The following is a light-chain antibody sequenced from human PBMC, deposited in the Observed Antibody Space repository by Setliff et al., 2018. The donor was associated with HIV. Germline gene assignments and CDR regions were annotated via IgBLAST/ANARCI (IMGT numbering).Light chain of an antibody. CDR2: DVS. J-gene: IGLJ1*01. V-gene: IGLV2-14*03. CDR3: SSYTSSSTPYV. Sequence: QSALTQPASVSGSPGQSITISCTGTSSDVGGYNSVSWYQQHPGKAPKLMIFDVSNRPSGVPNRFSGSKSGTTASLTISGLQAEDEAGYYCSSYTSSSTPYVFGTGTKVTVL. CDR1: SSDVGGYNS.